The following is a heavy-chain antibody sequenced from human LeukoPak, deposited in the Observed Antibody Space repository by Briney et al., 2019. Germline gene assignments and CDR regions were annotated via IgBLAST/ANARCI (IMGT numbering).Heavy chain of an antibody. CDR3: ARDATCSGGSCSHYYYYMDV. CDR2: ISGSGGST. CDR1: GFTFSSYG. D-gene: IGHD2-15*01. Sequence: PGGSLRLSCAASGFTFSSYGMSWVRQAPGKGLEWVSAISGSGGSTYYADSVKGRFTISRDNSKNTLYLQMNSLRAEDTAVYYCARDATCSGGSCSHYYYYMDVWGKGTTVTISS. V-gene: IGHV3-23*01. J-gene: IGHJ6*03.